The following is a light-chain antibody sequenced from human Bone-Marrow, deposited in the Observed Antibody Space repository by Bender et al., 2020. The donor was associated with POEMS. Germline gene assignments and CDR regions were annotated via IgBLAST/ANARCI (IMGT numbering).Light chain of an antibody. CDR1: SSNIGAHA. Sequence: QSVLTQPPSASGTPGQRVTISCSGGSSNIGAHAVNWYQHLPGTAPKLLIYSSHRRPSEVPDRFSGSRSGTSAYLAISGLQSEDEAGYYCAVWDDSLNGWVFGGGTKLTVL. CDR2: SSH. J-gene: IGLJ3*02. CDR3: AVWDDSLNGWV. V-gene: IGLV1-44*01.